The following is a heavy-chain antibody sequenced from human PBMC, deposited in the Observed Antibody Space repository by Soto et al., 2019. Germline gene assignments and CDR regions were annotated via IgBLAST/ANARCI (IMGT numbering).Heavy chain of an antibody. J-gene: IGHJ6*02. CDR3: ARSSPYIVVRKPTGNQDYDSMDV. D-gene: IGHD2-2*01. Sequence: QVQLVQSGAEVKKPGSSVKVFCKASGGTFSNYTISWVRQAPGQGLEWMGGIIPVFGTTDYEQKFQGRVTITADGSTSTAYRKLSRLRSADTAVYYCARSSPYIVVRKPTGNQDYDSMDVWGQGTTVTVSS. CDR1: GGTFSNYT. V-gene: IGHV1-69*01. CDR2: IIPVFGTT.